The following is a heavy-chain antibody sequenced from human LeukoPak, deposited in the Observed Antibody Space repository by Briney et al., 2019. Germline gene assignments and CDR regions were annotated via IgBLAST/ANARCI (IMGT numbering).Heavy chain of an antibody. D-gene: IGHD3-9*01. CDR1: GFTFSSYE. CDR2: ISSSGSTI. Sequence: GGSLRLSCAASGFTFSSYERNWVRQAPGKGLEWVSYISSSGSTICYAVSVKGRFTISRENAKNSLYLQMNRLRAEDTAVYYCARGLSGYDILTGYRNWFDPWGQGTLVTVSS. V-gene: IGHV3-48*03. CDR3: ARGLSGYDILTGYRNWFDP. J-gene: IGHJ5*02.